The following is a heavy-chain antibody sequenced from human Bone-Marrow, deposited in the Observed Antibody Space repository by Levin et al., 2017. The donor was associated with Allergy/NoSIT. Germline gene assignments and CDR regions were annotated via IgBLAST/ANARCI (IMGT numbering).Heavy chain of an antibody. CDR2: IKRDGSEK. Sequence: GGSLRLSCAASGFTFNTYWMSWARQAPGKGLEWVACIKRDGSEKEYLDSVKGRFTISRDNARNSLYLQMDSLRVEDTAVYYCARERRLGIWGQGTMVTVSS. V-gene: IGHV3-7*01. J-gene: IGHJ3*02. CDR3: ARERRLGI. D-gene: IGHD7-27*01. CDR1: GFTFNTYW.